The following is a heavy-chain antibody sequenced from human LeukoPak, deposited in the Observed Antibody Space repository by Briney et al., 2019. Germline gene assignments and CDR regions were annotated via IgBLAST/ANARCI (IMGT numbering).Heavy chain of an antibody. D-gene: IGHD3-16*02. CDR3: ARAQYDYTWGSYRPYFDS. V-gene: IGHV1-18*04. J-gene: IGHJ4*02. CDR1: GYTFTSYG. Sequence: ASVKVSCKASGYTFTSYGISWVRQAPGQGLEWMGSISPYNGNTKYTKRLQGRVIMTTDTSTRTAYMKLRSLRSGDAAVFYCARAQYDYTWGSYRPYFDSWGQGTLVTVSS. CDR2: ISPYNGNT.